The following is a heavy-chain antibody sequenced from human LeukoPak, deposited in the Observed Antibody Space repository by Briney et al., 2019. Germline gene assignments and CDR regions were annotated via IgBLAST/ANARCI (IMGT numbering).Heavy chain of an antibody. Sequence: SETLSLTCTVHGGSISSYYWSWIRQPPGNGLEWFGYIYYSGSTNYNPSLKSRVTISVDTSKNQFSVKLSSVTAADTAVYYCARGGVLLWFGELLEAPSYAFDIWGQGTMVTVSS. CDR3: ARGGVLLWFGELLEAPSYAFDI. D-gene: IGHD3-10*01. V-gene: IGHV4-59*01. CDR1: GGSISSYY. CDR2: IYYSGST. J-gene: IGHJ3*02.